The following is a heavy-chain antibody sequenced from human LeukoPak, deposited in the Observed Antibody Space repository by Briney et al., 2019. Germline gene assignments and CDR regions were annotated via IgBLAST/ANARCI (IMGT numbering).Heavy chain of an antibody. CDR3: ATQNWFDP. CDR1: GNTFTSD. CDR2: MNAKSGNA. Sequence: GASVKVSCKASGNTFTSDINWVRQATGQGLEWMGWMNAKSGNADYSPKFQGRVTMTRDMSTSTVYMELSSLRSEDTAVYYCATQNWFDPWGQGTLVTVSS. V-gene: IGHV1-8*01. J-gene: IGHJ5*02.